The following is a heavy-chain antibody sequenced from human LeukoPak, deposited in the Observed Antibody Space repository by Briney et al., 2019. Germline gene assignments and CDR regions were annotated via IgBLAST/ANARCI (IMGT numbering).Heavy chain of an antibody. V-gene: IGHV3-7*03. J-gene: IGHJ4*02. Sequence: PGGSLRLSCAASGFTFRNYWMSWVRQVPGTGLEWVANIKQDRSDRNYVTSVRGRFTISRDNAESSLYLQMNSLRAEDTAVYYCVRNLAVAGTCFDSWGQGTLVTVSS. CDR3: VRNLAVAGTCFDS. D-gene: IGHD6-19*01. CDR1: GFTFRNYW. CDR2: IKQDRSDR.